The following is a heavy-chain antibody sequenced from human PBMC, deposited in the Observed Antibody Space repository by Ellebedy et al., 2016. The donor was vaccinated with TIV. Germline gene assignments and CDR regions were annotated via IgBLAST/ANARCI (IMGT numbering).Heavy chain of an antibody. CDR1: GFTFSSYW. CDR2: IKQDGSEK. V-gene: IGHV3-7*01. CDR3: ASHVDTSMSY. J-gene: IGHJ4*02. D-gene: IGHD5-18*01. Sequence: GESLKISXAASGFTFSSYWMSWVRQAPGKGLEWVANIKQDGSEKHYVDSVKGRFTISRDNAKNSLYLQMNSLRAEDTALYYCASHVDTSMSYWGQGTLSPSPQ.